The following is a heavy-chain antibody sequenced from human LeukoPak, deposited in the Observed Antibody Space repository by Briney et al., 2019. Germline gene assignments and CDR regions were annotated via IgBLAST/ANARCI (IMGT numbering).Heavy chain of an antibody. Sequence: ASVKVSCKASGYTFTSYDINWVQQATGQGLERMGWMNPNSGNTGYAQKFQGRVTMTRSTSISTAYMELSSLRSEDTAVYYCARGLDLGRGAYWGQGTLVTVSS. CDR1: GYTFTSYD. CDR3: ARGLDLGRGAY. D-gene: IGHD7-27*01. V-gene: IGHV1-8*01. J-gene: IGHJ4*02. CDR2: MNPNSGNT.